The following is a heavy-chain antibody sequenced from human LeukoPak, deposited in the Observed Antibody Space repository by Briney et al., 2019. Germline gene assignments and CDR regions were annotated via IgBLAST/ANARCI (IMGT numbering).Heavy chain of an antibody. V-gene: IGHV4-30-2*01. CDR1: GGSISSGGYY. CDR3: ARELTLTGHCSSTSCYQYFDY. Sequence: SETLSLTCTVSGGSISSGGYYWSWIRQPPGKGLEWIGYIYHSGSTYYNPSLKSRVTISVDRSKNQFSLKLSSVTAADTAVYYCARELTLTGHCSSTSCYQYFDYWGQGTLVTVSS. D-gene: IGHD2-2*01. J-gene: IGHJ4*02. CDR2: IYHSGST.